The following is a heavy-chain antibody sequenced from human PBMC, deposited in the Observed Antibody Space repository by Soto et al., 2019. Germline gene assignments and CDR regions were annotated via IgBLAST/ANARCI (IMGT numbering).Heavy chain of an antibody. CDR1: GRPVSSGGYY. V-gene: IGHV4-31*03. D-gene: IGHD6-19*01. Sequence: QVQLHESGPGLVKPSQTLSLTCTVSGRPVSSGGYYWTWIRQFPGKGLEWIGYIYHIGRPSYNPSLKSRLSMSLDASKNQFSLHLTSVTAADTAIYYCVRDRALDSSGHWFDSWGQGTLVTVSS. CDR2: IYHIGRP. J-gene: IGHJ5*01. CDR3: VRDRALDSSGHWFDS.